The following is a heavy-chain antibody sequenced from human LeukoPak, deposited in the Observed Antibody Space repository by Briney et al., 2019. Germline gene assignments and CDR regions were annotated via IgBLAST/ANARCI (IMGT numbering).Heavy chain of an antibody. CDR2: IYYSGST. V-gene: IGHV4-39*07. CDR3: ARDYYDSSGYYYPFDY. D-gene: IGHD3-22*01. CDR1: GGSISSSSYY. J-gene: IGHJ4*02. Sequence: SETLSLTCTVSGGSISSSSYYWGWIRQPPGKGLEWIGSIYYSGSTYYNPSLKSRVTISVDTSKNQFSLKLSSVTAADTAVYYCARDYYDSSGYYYPFDYWGQGTLVTVSS.